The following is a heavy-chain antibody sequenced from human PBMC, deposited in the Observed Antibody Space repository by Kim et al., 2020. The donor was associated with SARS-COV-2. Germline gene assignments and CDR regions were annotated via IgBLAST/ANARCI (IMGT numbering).Heavy chain of an antibody. Sequence: KDRFTISKDNAKNALYLQMNSLRAEDTALYYWAKAHGAAGTEEGYYFDYWGQGTLVTVSS. CDR3: AKAHGAAGTEEGYYFDY. J-gene: IGHJ4*02. V-gene: IGHV3-9*01. D-gene: IGHD1-1*01.